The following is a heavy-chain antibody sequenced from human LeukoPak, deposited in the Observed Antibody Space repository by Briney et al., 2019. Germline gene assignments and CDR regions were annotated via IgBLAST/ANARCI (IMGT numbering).Heavy chain of an antibody. CDR1: GGSISSYY. V-gene: IGHV4-4*07. CDR2: IYTSGST. J-gene: IGHJ3*02. D-gene: IGHD6-13*01. CDR3: ARGYSSSWNNDAFDI. Sequence: SETLSLTCTVSGGSISSYYWSWIRQPAGKGLEWIGRIYTSGSTYYNPSLKSRVTISVDTSKNQFSLKLSSVTAADTAVYYCARGYSSSWNNDAFDIWGQGTMVTVSS.